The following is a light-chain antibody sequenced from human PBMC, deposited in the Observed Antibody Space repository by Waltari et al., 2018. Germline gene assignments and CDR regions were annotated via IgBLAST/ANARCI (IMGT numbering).Light chain of an antibody. CDR3: QQYGRSWNT. V-gene: IGKV3-20*01. Sequence: EIVLTQCPGTLSLSPGQRATLSCRASQSVSGNNLAWYQQKPAQAPRLLIHGASNRAAGIPARVSGSGSGTDFTLTISRLEPEDFAVYYCQQYGRSWNTFGQGTKLEIK. J-gene: IGKJ2*01. CDR1: QSVSGNN. CDR2: GAS.